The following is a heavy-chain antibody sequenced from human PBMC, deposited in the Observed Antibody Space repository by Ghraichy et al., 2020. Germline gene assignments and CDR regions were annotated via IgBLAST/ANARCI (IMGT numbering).Heavy chain of an antibody. CDR3: ARAGLGSGWTPLDY. V-gene: IGHV3-53*01. D-gene: IGHD6-19*01. J-gene: IGHJ4*02. Sequence: LSPTCAASGFTVSSNYMSWVRQAPGKGLEWVSVIYSGGSTYYADSVKGRFTISRDNSKNTLYLQMNSLRAEDTAVYYCARAGLGSGWTPLDYWGQGTLVTVSS. CDR2: IYSGGST. CDR1: GFTVSSNY.